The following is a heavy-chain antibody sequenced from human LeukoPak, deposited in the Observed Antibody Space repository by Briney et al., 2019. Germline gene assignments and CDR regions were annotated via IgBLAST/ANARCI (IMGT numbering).Heavy chain of an antibody. D-gene: IGHD2-15*01. V-gene: IGHV3-74*01. CDR3: ARGRDCSGGGCYFDS. CDR1: GFPFSSYW. CDR2: INSDGSST. Sequence: PGGSLRLSCAASGFPFSSYWMHWVRQAPGKGLVWVSRINSDGSSTSYADSAKGRFTISRDNAKNTLYLEMNSLRAEDTAVYYCARGRDCSGGGCYFDSWGQGTLVTVSS. J-gene: IGHJ4*02.